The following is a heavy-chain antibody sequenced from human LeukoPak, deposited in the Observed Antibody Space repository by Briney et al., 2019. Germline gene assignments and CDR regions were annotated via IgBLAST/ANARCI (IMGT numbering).Heavy chain of an antibody. CDR2: IIPILGIA. J-gene: IGHJ3*02. CDR3: ARAGFNRRGGDAFDI. CDR1: GGTFSSYA. Sequence: SVKVSCKASGGTFSSYAISWVRQAPGQGLEWMGRIIPILGIANYAQKFQGRVTITADKSTSTAYMELSSLRSEDTAVYYCARAGFNRRGGDAFDIWGQGTMVTVSS. D-gene: IGHD1-14*01. V-gene: IGHV1-69*04.